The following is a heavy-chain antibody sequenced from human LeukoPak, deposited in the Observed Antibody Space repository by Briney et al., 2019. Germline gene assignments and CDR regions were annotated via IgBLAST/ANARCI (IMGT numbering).Heavy chain of an antibody. CDR1: GFRLDNFW. Sequence: GGSLRLSCEASGFRLDNFWMTWVRQAPGKGLEWVADINEDGSKIYSLDSVKGRFTISRDNAKNSLSLQLNTLRAEDTAVYYCARWSHVSGRWFLDNWGRGTLVSVSS. D-gene: IGHD3-10*01. V-gene: IGHV3-7*05. J-gene: IGHJ4*02. CDR2: INEDGSKI. CDR3: ARWSHVSGRWFLDN.